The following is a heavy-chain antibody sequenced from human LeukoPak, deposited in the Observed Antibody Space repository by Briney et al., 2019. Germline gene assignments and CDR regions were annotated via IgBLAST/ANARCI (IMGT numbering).Heavy chain of an antibody. CDR2: IKQDGSEY. V-gene: IGHV3-7*03. D-gene: IGHD1-14*01. Sequence: PGGSLRLSCAASGFTFSSYSMNWVRQAPGKGLEWVANIKQDGSEYYYVDSVKGRFTISRDNAKNSLYLQMNSLRAEDAAVYYCAKDPRIGTAPEAPDYWGQGTLVTVSS. J-gene: IGHJ4*02. CDR1: GFTFSSYS. CDR3: AKDPRIGTAPEAPDY.